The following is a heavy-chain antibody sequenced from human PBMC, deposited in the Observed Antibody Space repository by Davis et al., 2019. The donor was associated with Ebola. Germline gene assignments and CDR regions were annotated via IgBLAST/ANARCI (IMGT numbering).Heavy chain of an antibody. Sequence: GESLKISCKGSGYTFTSYWIGWVRQMPGKGLEWMGIIYPGDSDTRYSPSFQGQVTISADRSISTAYLQWSSLKASDTANYYCARLPHRIIFGVVVQFDSWGQGTLVTVSP. D-gene: IGHD3-3*01. CDR3: ARLPHRIIFGVVVQFDS. CDR1: GYTFTSYW. CDR2: IYPGDSDT. J-gene: IGHJ4*02. V-gene: IGHV5-51*01.